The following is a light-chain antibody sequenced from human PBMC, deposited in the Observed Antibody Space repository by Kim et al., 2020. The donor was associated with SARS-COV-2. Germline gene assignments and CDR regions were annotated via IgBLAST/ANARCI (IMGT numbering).Light chain of an antibody. V-gene: IGKV3-15*01. Sequence: SVSPGERATLSCRASQSVSSNLAWYQQNPGQAPRLLIYGASTRATGIPAKFSGSGSGTEFTLTVSSLQSEDFAVYYCQQYNLWPYTFGQGTKLEI. J-gene: IGKJ2*01. CDR1: QSVSSN. CDR2: GAS. CDR3: QQYNLWPYT.